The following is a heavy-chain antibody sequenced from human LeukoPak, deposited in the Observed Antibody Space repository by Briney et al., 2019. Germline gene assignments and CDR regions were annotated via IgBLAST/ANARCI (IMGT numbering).Heavy chain of an antibody. CDR1: EFTFNNYN. V-gene: IGHV3-30*02. Sequence: QTGGSLRLSCAASEFTFNNYNIHWVRQAPGKGLEWVAFTAHDGSGDSYADSVKGRFTISRDSSKNTLYLQMNSLRVEDTAIYNCVNDLSGGTYAFDYWGQGTLVTVSS. CDR3: VNDLSGGTYAFDY. J-gene: IGHJ4*02. CDR2: TAHDGSGD. D-gene: IGHD2-15*01.